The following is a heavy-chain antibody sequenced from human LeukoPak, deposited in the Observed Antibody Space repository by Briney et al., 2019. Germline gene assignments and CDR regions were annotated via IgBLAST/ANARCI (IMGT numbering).Heavy chain of an antibody. CDR3: ARDLA. CDR2: IKQDGSQK. CDR1: GFTFSSYW. V-gene: IGHV3-7*01. Sequence: GGSLRLSCGASGFTFSSYWMSWVRQAPGKGLEWVANIKQDGSQKYYVDSVKGRFTISRDNAKNSLYLQMNSLRAEDTAVYYCARDLAWGQGTLVTVSS. J-gene: IGHJ4*02.